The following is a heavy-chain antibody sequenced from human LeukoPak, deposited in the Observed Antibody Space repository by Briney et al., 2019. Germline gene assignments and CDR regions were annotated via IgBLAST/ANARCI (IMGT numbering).Heavy chain of an antibody. CDR3: ERDDGMDHAFDV. Sequence: SQTLSLTCTVSSRSIRRCGYYCTWIPQPPGKVLEWIGHFFYNGSTYNNPSLKSRVNISVNTSKNQFSLRRSSVTAADTAVYYCERDDGMDHAFDVWGQGTMVTVSS. V-gene: IGHV4-31*03. CDR2: FFYNGST. CDR1: SRSIRRCGYY. J-gene: IGHJ3*01. D-gene: IGHD1-26*01.